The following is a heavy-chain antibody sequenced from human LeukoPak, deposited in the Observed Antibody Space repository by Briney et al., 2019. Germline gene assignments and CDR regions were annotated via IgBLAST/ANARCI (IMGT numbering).Heavy chain of an antibody. CDR1: GGSISSGGYY. CDR3: AREAVTMVRGVIITYYFDY. CDR2: IYYSGST. Sequence: PSQTLSLTCTVSGGSISSGGYYWSWIRQHPGKGLEWLGYIYYSGSTYYNPSLKSRVTISVDTSKNQFSLKLSSVTAADTAVYYCAREAVTMVRGVIITYYFDYWGQGTLVTVSS. V-gene: IGHV4-31*03. D-gene: IGHD3-10*01. J-gene: IGHJ4*02.